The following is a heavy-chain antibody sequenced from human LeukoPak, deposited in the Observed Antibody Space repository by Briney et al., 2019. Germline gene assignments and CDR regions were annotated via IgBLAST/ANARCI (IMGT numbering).Heavy chain of an antibody. CDR2: INPSGGST. D-gene: IGHD5-24*01. J-gene: IGHJ4*02. V-gene: IGHV1-46*01. Sequence: ASVKVSCKASGYTFTSYYMHWVRQAPGQGLEWMGIINPSGGSTSYAQKFQGRVTMTRDTSTSTVYMELSSLRAEDTAVYYCARALNFKGWLHLGPYFDYWGQGTLVTVSS. CDR1: GYTFTSYY. CDR3: ARALNFKGWLHLGPYFDY.